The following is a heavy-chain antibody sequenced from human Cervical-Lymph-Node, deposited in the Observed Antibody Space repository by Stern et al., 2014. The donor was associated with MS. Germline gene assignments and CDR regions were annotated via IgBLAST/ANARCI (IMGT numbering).Heavy chain of an antibody. CDR1: GGSVSSNY. CDR3: ARDAYNFVY. CDR2: ISTSGMT. J-gene: IGHJ4*02. V-gene: IGHV4-59*02. Sequence: VQLVESGPGLVRPSETLSLTCNVSGGSVSSNYWSWIRQPPGKRLEWIGYISTSGMTTYTPSLKTRVSISVDKPKNQFSLKLNSVTAADTAVYYCARDAYNFVYWGQGSLVTVSS. D-gene: IGHD1-14*01.